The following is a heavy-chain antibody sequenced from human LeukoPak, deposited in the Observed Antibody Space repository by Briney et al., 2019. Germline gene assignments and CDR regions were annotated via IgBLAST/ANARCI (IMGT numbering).Heavy chain of an antibody. CDR1: GYSFTSYW. Sequence: GESLKISCKGSGYSFTSYWIGWVRQMPGKGLEWMGIIYPGDSDTRYSPSFQGQVTISADKSISTAYLQWSSLKASDTAMYYCARVGFIARRNLLTPNHFDYWGQGTLVTVSS. J-gene: IGHJ4*02. V-gene: IGHV5-51*01. D-gene: IGHD1-14*01. CDR2: IYPGDSDT. CDR3: ARVGFIARRNLLTPNHFDY.